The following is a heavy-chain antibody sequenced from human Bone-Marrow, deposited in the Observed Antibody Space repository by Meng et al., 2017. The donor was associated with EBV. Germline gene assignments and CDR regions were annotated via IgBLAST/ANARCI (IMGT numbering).Heavy chain of an antibody. CDR1: GGSVSSTTW. V-gene: IGHV4-4*02. J-gene: IGHJ5*02. CDR3: AERYSTMWGKWFDT. Sequence: QVRLQESGPGLVKPSGTLSLTCTVSGGSVSSTTWWNWVRQPPGKGLEWIGEIHHRGDTNYNPSLKSRVAISIDKSKNQFSLKLNSVTAADTAVYYCAERYSTMWGKWFDTWGQGTLVTVAS. D-gene: IGHD2-15*01. CDR2: IHHRGDT.